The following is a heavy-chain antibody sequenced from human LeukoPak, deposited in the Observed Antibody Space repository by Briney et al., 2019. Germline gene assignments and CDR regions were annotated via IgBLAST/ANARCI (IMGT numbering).Heavy chain of an antibody. CDR3: ARALEYYYDSSGYYYSDGFDY. Sequence: GGSLRLSCAASGFTFSSYAMHWVRQAPGKGLEWVAVISYDGSNKYYADSVKGRFTISRDNSENTLYLQMNSLRAEDTAVYYCARALEYYYDSSGYYYSDGFDYWGQGTLVTVSS. V-gene: IGHV3-30-3*01. CDR1: GFTFSSYA. J-gene: IGHJ4*02. CDR2: ISYDGSNK. D-gene: IGHD3-22*01.